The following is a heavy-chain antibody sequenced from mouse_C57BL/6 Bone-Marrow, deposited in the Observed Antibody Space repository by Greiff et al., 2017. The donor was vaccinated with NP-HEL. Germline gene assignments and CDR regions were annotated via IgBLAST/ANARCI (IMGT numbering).Heavy chain of an antibody. CDR3: TLRGFAY. J-gene: IGHJ3*01. Sequence: EVQVVESGGGLVQPGGSMKLSCVASGFTFSNYWMNWVRQSPEKGLEWVAQIRLKSDNYATHYAESVKGRFTISRDDSKSSVYLQMNNLSAEDTGIYYCTLRGFAYWGQGTLVTVSA. V-gene: IGHV6-3*01. CDR2: IRLKSDNYAT. CDR1: GFTFSNYW.